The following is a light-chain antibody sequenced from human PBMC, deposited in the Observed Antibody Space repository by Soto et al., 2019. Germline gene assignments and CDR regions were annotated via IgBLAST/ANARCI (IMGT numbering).Light chain of an antibody. J-gene: IGKJ1*01. CDR3: QQYNSYS. CDR1: QSISSY. CDR2: AAS. Sequence: DIHMTPSPSSLSASVGDRVTITCRASQSISSYLNWYQQKPGKAPKLLIYAASSLQGGVPSRFSGSGSGTDFTLTISSLQPEDFATYYCQQYNSYSFGQGTKVDIK. V-gene: IGKV1-39*01.